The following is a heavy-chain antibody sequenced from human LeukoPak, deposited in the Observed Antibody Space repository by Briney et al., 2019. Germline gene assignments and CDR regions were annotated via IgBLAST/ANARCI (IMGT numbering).Heavy chain of an antibody. V-gene: IGHV3-33*01. Sequence: PGRSLRLSCAASGFIFSSYNMFWVRQAPGKGLEWVAVIWYDGSNNYYAESVKGRFIISRDTSKNTLYLQMNSLRAEDTAMYYCAMAPNWNPYCVHAWGKGTTVTVSS. CDR1: GFIFSSYN. CDR2: IWYDGSNN. D-gene: IGHD1-20*01. J-gene: IGHJ6*03. CDR3: AMAPNWNPYCVHA.